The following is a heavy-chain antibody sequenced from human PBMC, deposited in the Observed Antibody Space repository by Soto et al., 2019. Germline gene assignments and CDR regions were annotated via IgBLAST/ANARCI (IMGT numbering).Heavy chain of an antibody. CDR2: MSPNSGNT. Sequence: QVQLVQSGAEVKKPGASVKVSCKASGYSFTNYDISWVRQATGQGLEWMAWMSPNSGNTGYAQKFQGRVTLTRDISISTAYMELSSLRSEDTAVYYCARGRSGWYDPWGQGTLVTVSS. CDR1: GYSFTNYD. J-gene: IGHJ5*02. V-gene: IGHV1-8*01. CDR3: ARGRSGWYDP. D-gene: IGHD6-19*01.